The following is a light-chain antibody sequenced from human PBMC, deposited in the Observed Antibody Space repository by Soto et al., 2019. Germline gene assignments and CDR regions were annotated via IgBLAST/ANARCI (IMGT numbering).Light chain of an antibody. J-gene: IGKJ1*01. CDR2: HXS. CDR3: HQYETIVQT. Sequence: IVLTQSPGTLFWSPGERASLSXRASPCVTRRFLAWYQQRPRQSPRXXXAHXSRRATGSPDRLSGSGSETDFTLTISRRDPDDFEVYYCHQYETIVQTFGQGTKVDIK. V-gene: IGKV3-20*01. CDR1: PCVTRRF.